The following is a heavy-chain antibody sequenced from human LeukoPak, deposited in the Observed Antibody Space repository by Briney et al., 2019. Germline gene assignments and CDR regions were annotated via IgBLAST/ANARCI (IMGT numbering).Heavy chain of an antibody. Sequence: GGSLRLSCAASGFTFSSYGMHWVRQAPGKGLEWVAVISYDGSNKYYADSVKGRFTISRDNSKNTLYLQMNSLRAEDTAAYYCASAKGYGDYFDYWGQGTLVTVSS. CDR2: ISYDGSNK. D-gene: IGHD4-17*01. CDR3: ASAKGYGDYFDY. V-gene: IGHV3-30*03. CDR1: GFTFSSYG. J-gene: IGHJ4*02.